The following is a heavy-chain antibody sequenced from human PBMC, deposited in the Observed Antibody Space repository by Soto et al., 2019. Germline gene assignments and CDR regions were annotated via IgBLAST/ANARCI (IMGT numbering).Heavy chain of an antibody. V-gene: IGHV4-4*07. CDR3: ARDDYCSGGSCYRPLNYYGMDV. Sequence: SETLSLTCTVSGGSISTYYWGWIRQPAGKRLEWIGRIYTSGSTNYNPSLKSRVTMSVDTSKNQFSLKLSSVTAADTAVYYCARDDYCSGGSCYRPLNYYGMDVWGQGTTVTVS. CDR1: GGSISTYY. J-gene: IGHJ6*02. D-gene: IGHD2-15*01. CDR2: IYTSGST.